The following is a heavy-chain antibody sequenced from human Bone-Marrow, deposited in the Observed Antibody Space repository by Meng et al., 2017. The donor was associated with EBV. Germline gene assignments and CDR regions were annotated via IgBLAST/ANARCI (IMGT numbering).Heavy chain of an antibody. CDR1: GGSISSSNW. V-gene: IGHV4-4*02. D-gene: IGHD6-13*01. CDR3: ASLAAAGPPFDY. Sequence: VRRQESGPGLVKPSGTLSLTCAVSGGSISSSNWWSWVRQPPGKGLEWIGEIYHSGSTNYNPSLKSRATISVDKSKNQFSLKLSSVTAADTAVYYCASLAAAGPPFDYWGRGTLVTVSS. J-gene: IGHJ4*02. CDR2: IYHSGST.